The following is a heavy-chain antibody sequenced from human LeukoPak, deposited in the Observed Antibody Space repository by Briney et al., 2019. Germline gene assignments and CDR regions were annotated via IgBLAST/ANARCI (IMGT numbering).Heavy chain of an antibody. D-gene: IGHD6-19*01. J-gene: IGHJ4*02. CDR2: VSGDGGST. CDR1: GFIFDDYA. V-gene: IGHV3-43*02. Sequence: PGGSLRLSCAAPGFIFDDYAIHWVRQAPGQGLEWVSLVSGDGGSTFYADSVKGRFTISRDNSKNSLYLQMSSLRSEDTALYYCARESERSGWYDYWGQGTLVTVSS. CDR3: ARESERSGWYDY.